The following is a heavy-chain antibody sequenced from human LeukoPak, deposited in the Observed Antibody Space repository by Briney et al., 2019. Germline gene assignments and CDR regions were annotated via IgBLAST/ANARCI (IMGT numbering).Heavy chain of an antibody. D-gene: IGHD6-19*01. CDR1: GFTFSSYW. CDR3: ARVSIAVAGTDFDY. CDR2: IKQDGSEK. J-gene: IGHJ4*02. V-gene: IGHV3-7*01. Sequence: GGSLRLSCAASGFTFSSYWMSRVRQAPGKGLEWVANIKQDGSEKYYVDSVKGRFTLSRDNAKNSLYLQMNSLRAEDTAVYYCARVSIAVAGTDFDYWGQGTLVTVSS.